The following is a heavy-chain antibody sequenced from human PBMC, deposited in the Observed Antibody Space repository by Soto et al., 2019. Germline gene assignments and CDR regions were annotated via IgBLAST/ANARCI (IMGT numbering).Heavy chain of an antibody. J-gene: IGHJ6*02. Sequence: ASVKVSCKASGYTFTSYGFSWMRQAPGQGLEWMGWIYIDDTEYAQNFQGRVSMTTDTTTSTIYMELRSLTSDDTAVYYCARDGVDTATGYYYGMDVWGQGTTVTVSS. D-gene: IGHD5-18*01. CDR1: GYTFTSYG. CDR3: ARDGVDTATGYYYGMDV. V-gene: IGHV1-18*01. CDR2: IYIDDT.